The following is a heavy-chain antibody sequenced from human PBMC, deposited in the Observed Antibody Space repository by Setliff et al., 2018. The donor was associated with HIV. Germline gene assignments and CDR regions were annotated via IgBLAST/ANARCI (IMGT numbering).Heavy chain of an antibody. D-gene: IGHD5-12*01. V-gene: IGHV1-2*02. CDR3: TTEDPWLRFGH. CDR1: GYTFTAYF. Sequence: ASVKVSCKTAGYTFTAYFLQWVRQAPGQGLEWIGWISPNTGDTGIALKLQGRVTMTRDTSTSTTYLQMNSLKTEDTAVYYCTTEDPWLRFGHWGQGTLVTVSS. CDR2: ISPNTGDT. J-gene: IGHJ5*02.